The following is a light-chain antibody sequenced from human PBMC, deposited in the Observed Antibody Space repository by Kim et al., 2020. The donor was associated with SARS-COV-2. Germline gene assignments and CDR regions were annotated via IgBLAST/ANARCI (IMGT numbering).Light chain of an antibody. CDR1: RSLLFSDGKTY. CDR3: MQGRYWPPT. Sequence: EIVATQTLLSLSVTPGQPASISCRSSRSLLFSDGKTYLYWYVQKPGQTPKLLIYEVSIRFSGVPDRFVGSGSGTDFTLKISRVEAEDVGIYYCMQGRYWPPTFGPGTKVDIK. CDR2: EVS. J-gene: IGKJ3*01. V-gene: IGKV2-29*02.